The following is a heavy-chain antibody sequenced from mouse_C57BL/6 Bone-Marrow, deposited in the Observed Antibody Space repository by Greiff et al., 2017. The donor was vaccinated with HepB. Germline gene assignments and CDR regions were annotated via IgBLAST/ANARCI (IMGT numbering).Heavy chain of an antibody. V-gene: IGHV2-6*01. CDR1: GFSLTSYG. D-gene: IGHD2-5*01. J-gene: IGHJ4*01. CDR3: ASLSNYYAMDY. CDR2: IWSVGST. Sequence: VQLQESGPGLVSPSQSLSITCTVSGFSLTSYGVDWVRQSPGKGLEWLGVIWSVGSTNYNSDHKSRLSTSKDNSKSQVFLKMNSLQTDDTAMYYCASLSNYYAMDYWGQGTSVTVSS.